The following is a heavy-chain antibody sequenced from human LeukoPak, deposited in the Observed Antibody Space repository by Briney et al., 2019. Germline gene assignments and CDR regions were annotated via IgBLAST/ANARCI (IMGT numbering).Heavy chain of an antibody. V-gene: IGHV3-30*18. Sequence: PGRSLRLSCAASGFTFSSYGMHWVRQAPGKGLEWVAVISYDGSNKYYADSVKSRFTISRDNSKNTLYLQMNSLRAEDTAVYYCAKRKGSGSFPDYWGQGTLVTVSS. J-gene: IGHJ4*02. D-gene: IGHD3-10*01. CDR3: AKRKGSGSFPDY. CDR1: GFTFSSYG. CDR2: ISYDGSNK.